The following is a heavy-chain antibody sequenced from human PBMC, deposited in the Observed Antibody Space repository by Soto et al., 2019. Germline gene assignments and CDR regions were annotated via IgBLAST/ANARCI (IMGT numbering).Heavy chain of an antibody. D-gene: IGHD3-10*02. V-gene: IGHV5-51*01. CDR2: IYPGDSDT. CDR1: GYSFTSYW. J-gene: IGHJ3*02. CDR3: ASVLGAAPDAAFDS. Sequence: PGESLKISCKGSGYSFTSYWIGWVRQMPGKGLEWMGIIYPGDSDTRYSPSFQGQVTMTTDTSTSTAYMELRSLRSDDTAVYYCASVLGAAPDAAFDSWGQRTMVTVSS.